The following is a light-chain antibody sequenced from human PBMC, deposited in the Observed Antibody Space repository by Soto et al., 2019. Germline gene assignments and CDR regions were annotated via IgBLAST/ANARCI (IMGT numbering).Light chain of an antibody. Sequence: QSALTQPASVSGSPGQSITISCTGTSSDVGSYDLVSWYQQHPGKAPKLIIYEGSKRPSGVSNRFSGSKSGNTASLTISGLQAEDEADYYFCSYASSSTLVFGGGTQLTVL. CDR1: SSDVGSYDL. CDR3: CSYASSSTLV. V-gene: IGLV2-23*01. J-gene: IGLJ2*01. CDR2: EGS.